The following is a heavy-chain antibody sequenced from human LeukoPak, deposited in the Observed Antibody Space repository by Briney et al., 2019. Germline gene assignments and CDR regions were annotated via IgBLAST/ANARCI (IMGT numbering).Heavy chain of an antibody. CDR1: GGSISSRSHH. J-gene: IGHJ4*02. V-gene: IGHV4-39*02. CDR2: IYYSGST. Sequence: SETLSLTCIVSGGSISSRSHHWGWIRQPPGKGLEWIGYIYYSGSTFYNPSLKSRVTISVDTSQGQFSLKLSSVTAAETAVYYCAREGWGYNDGRGSFDYWGQGTLVTVSS. D-gene: IGHD3-22*01. CDR3: AREGWGYNDGRGSFDY.